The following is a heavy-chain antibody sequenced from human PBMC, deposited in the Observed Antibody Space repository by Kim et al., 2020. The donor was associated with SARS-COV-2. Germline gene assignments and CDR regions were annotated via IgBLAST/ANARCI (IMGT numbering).Heavy chain of an antibody. CDR1: GGSISSGGYY. CDR2: IYYSGST. D-gene: IGHD3-10*01. V-gene: IGHV4-31*03. CDR3: ARGVFNRYYYGSGSYSNWFDP. J-gene: IGHJ5*02. Sequence: SETLSLTCTVSGGSISSGGYYWSWIRQHPGKGLEWIGYIYYSGSTYYNPSLKSRVTISVDTSKNQFSLKLSSVTAADTAVYYCARGVFNRYYYGSGSYSNWFDPWGQGTMVTVSS.